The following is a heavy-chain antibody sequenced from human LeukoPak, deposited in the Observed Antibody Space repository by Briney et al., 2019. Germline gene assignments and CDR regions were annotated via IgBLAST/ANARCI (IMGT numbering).Heavy chain of an antibody. V-gene: IGHV4-61*01. D-gene: IGHD1-26*01. CDR2: IYYSGST. CDR1: GGSVSSGSYY. Sequence: PSETLSLTCTVSGGSVSSGSYYWSWIRQPPGRGLEWIGYIYYSGSTNYNPSLKSRVTISVDTSKNLFSLKLSSVTAADTAVYYCARDRYLSGSYFQEAWYFDLWGRDTLVTVSS. J-gene: IGHJ2*01. CDR3: ARDRYLSGSYFQEAWYFDL.